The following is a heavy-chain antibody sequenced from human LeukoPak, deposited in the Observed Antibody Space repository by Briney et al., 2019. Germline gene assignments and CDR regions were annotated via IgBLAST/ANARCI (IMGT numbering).Heavy chain of an antibody. V-gene: IGHV3-7*05. J-gene: IGHJ4*02. CDR2: INEDGSKI. D-gene: IGHD3-10*01. Sequence: GGSLRLSCEASGFRLDNYWMTWVRQAAGKGLEWVADINEDGSKIYSLDSVKGRFTISRDNAKNSLSLQLNTLRAEDTAVYYCARWSHVSGRWFLDNWGRGTLVSVSS. CDR3: ARWSHVSGRWFLDN. CDR1: GFRLDNYW.